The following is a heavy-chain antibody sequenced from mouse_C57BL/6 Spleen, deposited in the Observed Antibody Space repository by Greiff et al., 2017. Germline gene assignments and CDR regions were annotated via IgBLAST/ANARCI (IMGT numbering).Heavy chain of an antibody. CDR3: ARDHYCSSRGYFDY. CDR1: GFNFSDYG. J-gene: IGHJ2*01. Sequence: EVKLVESGGGLVKPGGSLKLSCAASGFNFSDYGMHWVRQAPEKGLEWVAYISSGSSTIYYADTVKGRFTISRDNAKHTLFLQMTSHRSEDTAMYYCARDHYCSSRGYFDYWGQGTTRTVSS. D-gene: IGHD1-1*01. V-gene: IGHV5-17*01. CDR2: ISSGSSTI.